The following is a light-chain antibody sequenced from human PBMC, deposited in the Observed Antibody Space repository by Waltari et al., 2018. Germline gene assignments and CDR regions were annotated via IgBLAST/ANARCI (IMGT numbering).Light chain of an antibody. CDR2: EDN. V-gene: IGLV6-57*04. CDR1: SGSIAFRF. J-gene: IGLJ3*02. CDR3: QSSDASSHLV. Sequence: NFILTQSHSVSESPGKTVTISCTCSSGSIAFRFLPWFPQRPGRAPTPVLIEDNLNPSGVPDRFSGSTDISSNAAPLTISGLTTEDEADYYCQSSDASSHLVFGGGTKLTVL.